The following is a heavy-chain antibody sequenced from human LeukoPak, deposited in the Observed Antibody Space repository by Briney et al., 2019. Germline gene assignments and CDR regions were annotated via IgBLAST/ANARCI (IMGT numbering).Heavy chain of an antibody. D-gene: IGHD5-18*01. Sequence: GGSLRLSCAASGFTFSTYWMHWVRQAPGKGLVWVSRINSDGSSTYYADSVKGRFTISRDNSKNTLYLQMNSLRAEDTAVYYCAKSWAMVSWSDYWGQGTLVTVSS. CDR3: AKSWAMVSWSDY. CDR2: INSDGSST. CDR1: GFTFSTYW. V-gene: IGHV3-74*01. J-gene: IGHJ4*02.